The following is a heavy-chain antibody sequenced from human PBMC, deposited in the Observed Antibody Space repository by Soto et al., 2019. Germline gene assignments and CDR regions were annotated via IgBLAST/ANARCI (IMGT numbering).Heavy chain of an antibody. CDR3: AKGIRYYYDMDY. J-gene: IGHJ4*02. V-gene: IGHV3-23*01. CDR1: GFMFSSYA. CDR2: ISGSGGST. D-gene: IGHD3-22*01. Sequence: EVQLLESGGGLVQPGGSLRLSCAASGFMFSSYAMSWVRQAPGKGLEWVSAISGSGGSTYYADSVKGRFTISRDNSKNTLYLQMNSLRAEDTAVYYCAKGIRYYYDMDYWGQGTLVTVSS.